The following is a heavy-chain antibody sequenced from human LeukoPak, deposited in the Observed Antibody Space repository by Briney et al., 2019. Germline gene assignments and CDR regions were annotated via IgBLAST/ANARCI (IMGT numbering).Heavy chain of an antibody. CDR2: ISSSGSTI. CDR3: AKDRGYCSGGSCYVLFDY. D-gene: IGHD2-15*01. Sequence: PGGSLRLSCAASGFTFSSYEMNWVRQAPGKGLEWVSYISSSGSTIYYADSVKGRFTISRDNAKNSLYLQMNSLRAEDTAVYYCAKDRGYCSGGSCYVLFDYWGQGTLVTVSS. CDR1: GFTFSSYE. V-gene: IGHV3-48*03. J-gene: IGHJ4*02.